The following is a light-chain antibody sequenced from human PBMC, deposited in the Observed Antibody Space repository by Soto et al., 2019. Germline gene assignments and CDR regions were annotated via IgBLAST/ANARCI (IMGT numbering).Light chain of an antibody. Sequence: QSVLTQPPSASGTPGQRVTISCSGSSSNIGSNSVNWYQQLPGTAPKLLIYSNNQRPSGVPDRFSGSKSGTSASLAISGLQYEDEDDYYCAAWNDLLTVVFGGGTKLTVL. CDR2: SNN. CDR1: SSNIGSNS. J-gene: IGLJ2*01. V-gene: IGLV1-44*01. CDR3: AAWNDLLTVV.